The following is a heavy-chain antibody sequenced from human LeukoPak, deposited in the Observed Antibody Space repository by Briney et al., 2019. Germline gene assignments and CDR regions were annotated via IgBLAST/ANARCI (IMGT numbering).Heavy chain of an antibody. CDR1: GYIFSDYY. CDR2: INPNSGGT. CDR3: ARALSNLRLYYFDS. Sequence: ASMKVSCKASGYIFSDYYIHWVRQAPGQGLEWMGWINPNSGGTNHAEKFQGRVTMTRGTSISTAYMELGRLNSDDTAVYYCARALSNLRLYYFDSWGQGTLVTVSS. J-gene: IGHJ4*02. V-gene: IGHV1-2*02. D-gene: IGHD4-11*01.